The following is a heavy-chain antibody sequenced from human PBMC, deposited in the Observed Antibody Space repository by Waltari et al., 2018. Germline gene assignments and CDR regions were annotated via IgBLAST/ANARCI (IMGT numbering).Heavy chain of an antibody. D-gene: IGHD6-13*01. Sequence: QVQLVQSGAEVKKPGSSVKVSCKASGGTFSSYAISWVRQAPGQGLEWMGRTIPISGTANYGPKFQGRVTTTADKSTSTAYRELSSLRSEDTAMYYCARVGGESSSWLVYWGQGTLVTVSS. CDR3: ARVGGESSSWLVY. J-gene: IGHJ4*02. CDR1: GGTFSSYA. CDR2: TIPISGTA. V-gene: IGHV1-69*08.